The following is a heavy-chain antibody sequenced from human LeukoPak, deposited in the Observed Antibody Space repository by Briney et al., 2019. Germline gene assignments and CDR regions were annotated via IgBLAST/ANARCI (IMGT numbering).Heavy chain of an antibody. D-gene: IGHD1-20*01. V-gene: IGHV3-23*01. CDR2: ITGSGGNT. Sequence: GGTLRLSCAASGFTFSNYGMNWVRQAPGKGLEWVSGITGSGGNTYYADSVKGRFTISRDNSKNTLYLQMNSLRAEDTAVYYCARDGPSRYNWNDNNYWGQGTLVTVSS. CDR3: ARDGPSRYNWNDNNY. CDR1: GFTFSNYG. J-gene: IGHJ4*02.